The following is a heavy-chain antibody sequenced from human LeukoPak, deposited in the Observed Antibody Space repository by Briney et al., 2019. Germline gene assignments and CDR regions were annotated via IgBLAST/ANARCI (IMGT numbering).Heavy chain of an antibody. J-gene: IGHJ4*02. Sequence: PSGTLSLTCAVYGGSFSGYYWSWIRQPPGKGLEWIGEINHSGSTNYNPSLKSRVTISVDTSKNQFSLKLSSVTAADTAVYYCASSTHLQLWLRYWGQGTLVTVSS. CDR2: INHSGST. V-gene: IGHV4-34*01. CDR3: ASSTHLQLWLRY. CDR1: GGSFSGYY. D-gene: IGHD5-18*01.